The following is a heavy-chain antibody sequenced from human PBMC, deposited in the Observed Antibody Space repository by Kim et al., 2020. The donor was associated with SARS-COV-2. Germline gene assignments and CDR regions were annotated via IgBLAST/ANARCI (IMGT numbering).Heavy chain of an antibody. J-gene: IGHJ4*02. V-gene: IGHV4-59*08. D-gene: IGHD1-20*01. CDR2: SS. CDR3: ARHLPGIRD. Sequence: SSNYDPSLYCRVTISVDTSKNQFSLKLSSVTAADTAVYYCARHLPGIRDWGQGTLVTVSS.